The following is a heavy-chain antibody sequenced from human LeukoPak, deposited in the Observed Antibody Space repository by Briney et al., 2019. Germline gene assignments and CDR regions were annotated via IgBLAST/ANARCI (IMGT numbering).Heavy chain of an antibody. J-gene: IGHJ4*02. CDR2: FDPEDGET. V-gene: IGHV1-24*01. Sequence: WASVKVSFTVSGYTLTELSMHWVRQAPGKGLEWMGGFDPEDGETIYAQKFQGRVTMTEDTSTDTAYMELSSLRSEDTAVYYCARLGPGGMATITNWGQGTLVTVSS. CDR1: GYTLTELS. D-gene: IGHD5-24*01. CDR3: ARLGPGGMATITN.